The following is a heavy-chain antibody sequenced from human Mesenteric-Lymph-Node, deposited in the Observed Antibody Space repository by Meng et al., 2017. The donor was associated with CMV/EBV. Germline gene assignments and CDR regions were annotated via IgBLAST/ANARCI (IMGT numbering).Heavy chain of an antibody. D-gene: IGHD6-19*01. Sequence: SETLSLTCTVSGGSISSYYWGWIRQPPGKGLEWIGSIYYSGSTYYNPSLKSRVTISVDTSKNQFSLKLSSVTAADTAVYYCARLRSGWNDAFDIWGQGTMVTVSS. CDR2: IYYSGST. J-gene: IGHJ3*02. CDR1: GGSISSYY. V-gene: IGHV4-39*01. CDR3: ARLRSGWNDAFDI.